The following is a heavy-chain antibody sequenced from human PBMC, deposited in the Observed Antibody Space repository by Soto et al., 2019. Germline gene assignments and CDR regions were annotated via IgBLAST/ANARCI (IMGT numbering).Heavy chain of an antibody. CDR3: ARFGDSSGYYLNWFDP. D-gene: IGHD3-22*01. CDR2: INAGNGNT. CDR1: GYTFTSYA. V-gene: IGHV1-3*01. J-gene: IGHJ5*02. Sequence: GASVQVSCKASGYTFTSYAMHWVRQAPGQRLEWMGWINAGNGNTKYSQKFQGRVTITRDTSASTAYMELSSLRSEDTAVYYCARFGDSSGYYLNWFDPWGQGTLVTVSS.